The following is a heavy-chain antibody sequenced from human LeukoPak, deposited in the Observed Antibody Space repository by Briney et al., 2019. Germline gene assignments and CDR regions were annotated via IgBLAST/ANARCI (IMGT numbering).Heavy chain of an antibody. Sequence: GGSLRLSCAASGFTFTSYGIHWVRQAPGKGGEWVAVISYDGSNKYYADSVKGRFTISRDNSKNTLYLQMNSLRPEDTAVYYCAKVGGNVVVVAATGPHYYMVVWGKGATVTVSS. CDR1: GFTFTSYG. CDR2: ISYDGSNK. J-gene: IGHJ6*03. CDR3: AKVGGNVVVVAATGPHYYMVV. D-gene: IGHD2-15*01. V-gene: IGHV3-30*18.